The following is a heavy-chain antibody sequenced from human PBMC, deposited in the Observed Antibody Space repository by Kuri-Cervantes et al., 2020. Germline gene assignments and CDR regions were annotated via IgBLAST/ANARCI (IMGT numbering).Heavy chain of an antibody. Sequence: ATVKVSCKASGYTFTSYGISWVRQAPGQGLEWMGWISAYNGDTNYAQKLQGRVTMTTDTSTSTAYMELRSLRSDDTAVYYCARDGIAARPGDYWGQGTLVTVSS. CDR2: ISAYNGDT. V-gene: IGHV1-18*01. CDR1: GYTFTSYG. CDR3: ARDGIAARPGDY. J-gene: IGHJ4*02. D-gene: IGHD6-6*01.